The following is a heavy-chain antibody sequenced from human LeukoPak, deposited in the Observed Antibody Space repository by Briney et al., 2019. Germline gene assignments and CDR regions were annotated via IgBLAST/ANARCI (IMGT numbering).Heavy chain of an antibody. D-gene: IGHD4-11*01. CDR3: ARIKTTVTYGSYYYYMDV. J-gene: IGHJ6*03. CDR2: IYASGST. CDR1: GGSISSYY. Sequence: SETLSLTCTVSGGSISSYYWSWIRQPAGKGLEWIGRIYASGSTNYNPSLKSRVTMSVDTSTNQFSLKLSSVTAADTAVYYCARIKTTVTYGSYYYYMDVWGKGTTVTVSS. V-gene: IGHV4-4*07.